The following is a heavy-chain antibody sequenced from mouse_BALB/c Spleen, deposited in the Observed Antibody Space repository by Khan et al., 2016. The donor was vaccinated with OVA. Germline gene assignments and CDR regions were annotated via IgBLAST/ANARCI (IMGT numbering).Heavy chain of an antibody. V-gene: IGHV1S81*02. J-gene: IGHJ3*01. D-gene: IGHD2-1*01. Sequence: VQLQESGAELVKPGASVKLSCKASGYTFTSYYMYWVKQRPGQGLEWIGEINPSDGDTNFNEKFKSKATLTVDKSSSTAYMQLSSRTSEDSAVYYCTRSGYGTFAYWGQGTLVTVSA. CDR3: TRSGYGTFAY. CDR2: INPSDGDT. CDR1: GYTFTSYY.